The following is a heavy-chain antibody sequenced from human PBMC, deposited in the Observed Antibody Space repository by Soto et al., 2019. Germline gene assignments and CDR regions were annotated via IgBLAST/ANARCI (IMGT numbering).Heavy chain of an antibody. D-gene: IGHD3-3*01. CDR3: AAAFLEWLSPFDY. CDR2: IIPIFGTA. CDR1: GGTFSSYG. Sequence: SVKVSCKASGGTFSSYGISWVRQAPGQGLEWMGGIIPIFGTANYAQKFQGRVTITADKSTSTAYMELSSLRSEDTAVYYCAAAFLEWLSPFDYWGQGTLVTVSS. V-gene: IGHV1-69*06. J-gene: IGHJ4*02.